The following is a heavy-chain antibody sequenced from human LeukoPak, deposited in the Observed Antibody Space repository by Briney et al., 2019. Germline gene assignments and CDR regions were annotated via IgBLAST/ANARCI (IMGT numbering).Heavy chain of an antibody. CDR3: TKGQLWASGRAFDI. J-gene: IGHJ3*02. Sequence: PGGSLRLSCAASGFTFSDEGMHWVRQAPGKGLEWVSFIHVDANEIYYAATVKGRFTTSRDNSKNTLYLQTNNLRPEDTAVYYCTKGQLWASGRAFDIWGQGTMVTVSS. CDR2: IHVDANEI. D-gene: IGHD3-16*01. V-gene: IGHV3-30*02. CDR1: GFTFSDEG.